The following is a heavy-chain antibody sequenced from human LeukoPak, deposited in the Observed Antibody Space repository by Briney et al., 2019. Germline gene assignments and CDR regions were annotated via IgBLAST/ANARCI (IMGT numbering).Heavy chain of an antibody. D-gene: IGHD6-19*01. V-gene: IGHV3-33*01. CDR3: ARAGIAVAGTGDY. J-gene: IGHJ4*02. Sequence: PGGSLRLSCAASGFTFSSYGMHWVRQAPGKGLEWVAVIWYDGSNKYYADSVKGRFTISRDNSKNTLYLQMNSLRAEDTAVYYCARAGIAVAGTGDYWGQGTLVTVSS. CDR1: GFTFSSYG. CDR2: IWYDGSNK.